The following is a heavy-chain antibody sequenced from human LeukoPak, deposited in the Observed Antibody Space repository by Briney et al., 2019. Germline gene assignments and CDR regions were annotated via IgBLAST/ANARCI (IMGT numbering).Heavy chain of an antibody. CDR3: ARSYDILTGYYPEYYFGY. D-gene: IGHD3-9*01. Sequence: ASVKVSCKASGYTFTSYGISWVRQAPGQGLEWMGWISAYNGNTNYAQKLQGRVTMTTDTSTSTAYMELSSLRSDDTAVYYCARSYDILTGYYPEYYFGYWGQGTLVTVSS. CDR1: GYTFTSYG. J-gene: IGHJ4*02. V-gene: IGHV1-18*04. CDR2: ISAYNGNT.